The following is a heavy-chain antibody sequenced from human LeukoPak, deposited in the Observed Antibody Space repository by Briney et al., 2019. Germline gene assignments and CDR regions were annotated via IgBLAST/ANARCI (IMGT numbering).Heavy chain of an antibody. Sequence: GGSLRLSCAASGFTFSSYGMHWVRQAPGKGLEWVAVISYDGSNKYYADSVKGRFTISRDNSKNTLYLQMNSLRAEDTAVYYCARDSTPHRTVGAFDIWGQGTMVTVSS. V-gene: IGHV3-30*19. J-gene: IGHJ3*02. D-gene: IGHD1-26*01. CDR2: ISYDGSNK. CDR1: GFTFSSYG. CDR3: ARDSTPHRTVGAFDI.